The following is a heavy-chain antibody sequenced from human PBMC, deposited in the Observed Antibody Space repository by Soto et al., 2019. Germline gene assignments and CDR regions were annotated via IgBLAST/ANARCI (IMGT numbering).Heavy chain of an antibody. V-gene: IGHV3-23*01. CDR3: AKDLVGATIIDDY. J-gene: IGHJ4*02. CDR1: GFTFSSYA. D-gene: IGHD1-26*01. Sequence: GGSLRLSCAASGFTFSSYAMSRARQAPGKGLEWVSAISGSGGSTYYADSVKGRFTISRDNSKNTLYLQMNSLRAEDTAVYYCAKDLVGATIIDDYWGQGTLVTVSS. CDR2: ISGSGGST.